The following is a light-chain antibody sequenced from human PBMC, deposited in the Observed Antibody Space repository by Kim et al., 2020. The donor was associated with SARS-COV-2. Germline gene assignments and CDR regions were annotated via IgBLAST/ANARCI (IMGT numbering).Light chain of an antibody. J-gene: IGLJ1*01. CDR2: ADN. CDR3: HSYDRDSHV. CDR1: SGSIAHDK. Sequence: GKTIATTASRSSGSIAHDKFKWYQQRPGSAPATVIYADNERPSGVPDRFSGSSDASSNSASLTISGLKTEDEADYYCHSYDRDSHVFGTGTKVTVL. V-gene: IGLV6-57*03.